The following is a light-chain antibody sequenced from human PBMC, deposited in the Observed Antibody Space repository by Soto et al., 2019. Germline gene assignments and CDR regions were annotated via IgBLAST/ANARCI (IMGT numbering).Light chain of an antibody. CDR1: RSFASSY. CDR3: QQYGCSPPYT. J-gene: IGKJ2*01. CDR2: AAS. V-gene: IGKV3-20*01. Sequence: DMVLTQSPGTLSLSPGERASLSCRASRSFASSYLAWYQQKPGQAPRLLIYAASKRATGIPDRFSGSGSGTDFTLTINRLDPEDSAVYYCQQYGCSPPYTFGQGTKLQIK.